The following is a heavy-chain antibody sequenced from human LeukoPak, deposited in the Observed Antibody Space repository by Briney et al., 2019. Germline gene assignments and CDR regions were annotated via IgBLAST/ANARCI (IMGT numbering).Heavy chain of an antibody. D-gene: IGHD2-15*01. CDR2: ISAYNGNT. Sequence: ASVKASCKASGYTFTSYGIRWVRQAPGQGLEWMGWISAYNGNTNYAQKLQGRVTMTTDTSTSTAYMELRSLRSDDTAVYYCASGYCSGGSCYGYYYYGMDVWGQGTTVTVSS. CDR3: ASGYCSGGSCYGYYYYGMDV. CDR1: GYTFTSYG. J-gene: IGHJ6*02. V-gene: IGHV1-18*01.